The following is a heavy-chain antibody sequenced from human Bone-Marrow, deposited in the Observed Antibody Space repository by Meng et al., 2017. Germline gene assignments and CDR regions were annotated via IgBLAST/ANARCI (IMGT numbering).Heavy chain of an antibody. V-gene: IGHV3-49*03. CDR1: GFTFGDYA. J-gene: IGHJ4*02. D-gene: IGHD3-16*02. CDR2: IRSKAYGGTT. CDR3: TRDSMITFGGVIVIGEYYFDY. Sequence: GESLKISCTASGFTFGDYAMSWFRQAPGKGLEWVGFIRSKAYGGTTEYAASVKGRFTISRDDSKSIAYLQMNSLKTEDTAVYYCTRDSMITFGGVIVIGEYYFDYWGQGKLV.